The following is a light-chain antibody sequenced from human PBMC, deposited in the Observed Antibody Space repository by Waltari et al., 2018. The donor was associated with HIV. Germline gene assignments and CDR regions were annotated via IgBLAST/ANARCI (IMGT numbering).Light chain of an antibody. Sequence: QSALTKPASVSGPLGQSITISCIGTRSDVGGYNNFSWYKQYPGKPPKLTIYEVSNRPSGVSNRFSASKFGNTASLTISGLQAEDEADYHCCSYTNSNSYVFGTGTKVSVL. CDR2: EVS. CDR1: RSDVGGYNN. CDR3: CSYTNSNSYV. V-gene: IGLV2-14*01. J-gene: IGLJ1*01.